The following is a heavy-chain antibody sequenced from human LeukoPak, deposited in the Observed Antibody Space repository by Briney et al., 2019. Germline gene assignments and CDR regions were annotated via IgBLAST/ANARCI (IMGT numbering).Heavy chain of an antibody. J-gene: IGHJ4*02. CDR2: INPNSGGT. V-gene: IGHV1-2*02. CDR1: GGTFSNYA. Sequence: ASVKVSCKASGGTFSNYAISWVRQAPGQGLEWMGWINPNSGGTNSAQKFQGRVTMTRDTSIGTAYMELNRLRSDDTAVYYCATLLRGYSYGWWDYWGQGTLVTVSS. CDR3: ATLLRGYSYGWWDY. D-gene: IGHD5-18*01.